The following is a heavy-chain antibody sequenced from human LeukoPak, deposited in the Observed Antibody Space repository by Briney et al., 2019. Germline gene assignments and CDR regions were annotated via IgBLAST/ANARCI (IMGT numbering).Heavy chain of an antibody. V-gene: IGHV3-33*08. Sequence: PGRSLRLSCAASGFTFSSYAMHWVRQAPGKGLEWVAVIWYDGSNKYYADSVKGRFTISRDNSKNTLYLQMNSLRAEDTAVYYCARAPKKYDFWSGYLGYYYYGMDVWGQGTTVTVSS. CDR2: IWYDGSNK. J-gene: IGHJ6*02. CDR3: ARAPKKYDFWSGYLGYYYYGMDV. D-gene: IGHD3-3*01. CDR1: GFTFSSYA.